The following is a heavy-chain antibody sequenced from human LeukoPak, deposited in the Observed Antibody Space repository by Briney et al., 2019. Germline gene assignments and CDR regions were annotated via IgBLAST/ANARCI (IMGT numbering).Heavy chain of an antibody. V-gene: IGHV3-21*04. J-gene: IGHJ6*03. Sequence: GGSLRLSCAASGFTFSSYSMNWVRQAPGKGLEWVSSISSSSSYIYYADSAKGRFTISRDNAKNSLYLQMNGLRAEDAAVYYCARGSLSHHYYYYMDVWGKGTTVTVSS. CDR3: ARGSLSHHYYYYMDV. D-gene: IGHD3-9*01. CDR2: ISSSSSYI. CDR1: GFTFSSYS.